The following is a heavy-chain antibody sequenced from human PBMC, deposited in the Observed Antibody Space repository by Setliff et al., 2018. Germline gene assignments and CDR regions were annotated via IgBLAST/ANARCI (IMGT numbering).Heavy chain of an antibody. J-gene: IGHJ4*02. CDR3: CSGSYLFVY. CDR2: LSPDDKAI. Sequence: RLSCEASGFIFSNYAMDWVRQAPGKGLEWVAGLSPDDKAIQYADSVKGRFAISRDNSKSTLYLQMNNLRAEDTAVYYCCSGSYLFVYWGQGSLVTVSS. D-gene: IGHD1-26*01. CDR1: GFIFSNYA. V-gene: IGHV3-23*01.